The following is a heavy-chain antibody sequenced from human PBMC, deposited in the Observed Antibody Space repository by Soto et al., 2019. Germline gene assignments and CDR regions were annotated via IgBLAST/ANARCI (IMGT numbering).Heavy chain of an antibody. CDR3: ARYQQQLVYFAY. Sequence: GXSPRLSCAASGFSVCSNYMSWVRQAPGKGREWVYVXYSGGXTYYADYVKGXXTITRDNXXNTLYLQMNSLRAEDTAVYYCARYQQQLVYFAYWGQGTLVTVSS. D-gene: IGHD6-13*01. CDR1: GFSVCSNY. V-gene: IGHV3-66*01. CDR2: XYSGGXT. J-gene: IGHJ4*02.